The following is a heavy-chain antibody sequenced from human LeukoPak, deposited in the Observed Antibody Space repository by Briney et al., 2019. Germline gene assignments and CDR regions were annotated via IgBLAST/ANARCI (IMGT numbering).Heavy chain of an antibody. CDR1: GFTFSSYG. CDR3: ARGYDSSGYYPVAFDI. V-gene: IGHV3-33*01. D-gene: IGHD3-22*01. J-gene: IGHJ3*02. Sequence: GGSLRLSCAASGFTFSSYGMHWVRQAPGKELEWVAVIWYDGSNKYYADSVKGRFTISRDNSKNTLYLQMNSLRAEDTAVYYCARGYDSSGYYPVAFDIWGQGTMVTVSS. CDR2: IWYDGSNK.